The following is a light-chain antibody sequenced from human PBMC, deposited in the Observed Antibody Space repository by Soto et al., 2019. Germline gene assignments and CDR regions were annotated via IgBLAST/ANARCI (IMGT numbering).Light chain of an antibody. J-gene: IGKJ5*01. CDR2: GAS. CDR3: QQYNNWPPIT. Sequence: ENVLTQSPGTLSLSPGERGTLSCRASQSVSSNYLAWYQQKPGQAPRLLIYGASSRATGIPDRFSGSGSGTEFTLTISRLQSEDFAVYYCQQYNNWPPITFGQGTRLEIK. CDR1: QSVSSN. V-gene: IGKV3D-15*01.